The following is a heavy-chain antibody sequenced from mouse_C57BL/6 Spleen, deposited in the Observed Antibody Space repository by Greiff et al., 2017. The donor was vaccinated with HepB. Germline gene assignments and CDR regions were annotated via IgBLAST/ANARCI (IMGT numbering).Heavy chain of an antibody. Sequence: QVQLQQSGPELVKPGASVKISCKASGYAFSSSWMNWVKQRPGKGLEWIGRIYPGDGDTNYNGKFKGKATLTADKSSSTAYMQLSSLTSEDSAVYFCASSQLLAWFAYWGQGTLVTVSA. CDR2: IYPGDGDT. CDR1: GYAFSSSW. V-gene: IGHV1-82*01. J-gene: IGHJ3*01. CDR3: ASSQLLAWFAY. D-gene: IGHD2-1*01.